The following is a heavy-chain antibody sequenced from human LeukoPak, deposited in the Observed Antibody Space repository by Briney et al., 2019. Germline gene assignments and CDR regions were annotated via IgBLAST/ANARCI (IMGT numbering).Heavy chain of an antibody. V-gene: IGHV1-2*02. CDR1: GYTFTSYA. Sequence: ASVKVSCKASGYTFTSYAIHWVRQAPGQGLEWMGWITPSGGTNYPQKFQGRVAITWDTSITTAYMDLSRLTSDDTAVYYCARDRYGDGFAHLDYWGQRALVTVSS. CDR2: ITPSGGT. J-gene: IGHJ4*02. D-gene: IGHD5-24*01. CDR3: ARDRYGDGFAHLDY.